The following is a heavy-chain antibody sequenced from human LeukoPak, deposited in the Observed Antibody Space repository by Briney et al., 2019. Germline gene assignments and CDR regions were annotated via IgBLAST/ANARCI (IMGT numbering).Heavy chain of an antibody. CDR3: ARDIAAAGYYYYYGMDV. V-gene: IGHV4-34*01. D-gene: IGHD6-13*01. CDR2: INHSGST. J-gene: IGHJ6*02. CDR1: GGSSSGYY. Sequence: SETLSLTCAVYGGSSSGYYWSWIRQPPGKGLEWIGEINHSGSTNYNPSLKSRVTISVDTSKNQFSLKLSSVTAADTAVYYCARDIAAAGYYYYYGMDVWGQGTTVTVSS.